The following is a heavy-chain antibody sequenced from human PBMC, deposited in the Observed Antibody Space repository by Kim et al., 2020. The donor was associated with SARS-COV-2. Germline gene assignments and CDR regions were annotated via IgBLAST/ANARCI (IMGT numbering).Heavy chain of an antibody. Sequence: ASVKVSCKASGYTFTSYYMHWVRQAPGQGLEWMGIINPSGGSTSYAQKFQGRVTMTRDTSTSTVYMELSSLRSEDTAVYYCARDGAEAAISYYYGMDVWGQGTTVTVSS. CDR3: ARDGAEAAISYYYGMDV. D-gene: IGHD2-2*01. CDR2: INPSGGST. J-gene: IGHJ6*02. CDR1: GYTFTSYY. V-gene: IGHV1-46*01.